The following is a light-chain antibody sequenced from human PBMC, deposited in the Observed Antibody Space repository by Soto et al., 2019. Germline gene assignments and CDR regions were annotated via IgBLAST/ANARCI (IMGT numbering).Light chain of an antibody. J-gene: IGKJ2*01. CDR2: DAS. CDR1: QSISSW. CDR3: QQYNSDSYT. V-gene: IGKV1-5*01. Sequence: DIQMTQSPSTLSASVGDRVTITCLASQSISSWLAWYQQKPGKAPKLLIYDASSLESGVPSRFSGSGSGTEFTLTISSLQPDDFATYYCQQYNSDSYTFGQGTKLEIK.